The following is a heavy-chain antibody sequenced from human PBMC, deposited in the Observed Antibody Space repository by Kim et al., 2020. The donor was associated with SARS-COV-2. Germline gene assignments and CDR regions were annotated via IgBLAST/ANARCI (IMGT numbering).Heavy chain of an antibody. CDR3: ARDEEWEPLGRYYYYGMDV. CDR1: GFTFSSYE. D-gene: IGHD1-26*01. V-gene: IGHV3-48*03. J-gene: IGHJ6*02. CDR2: ISSSGSTI. Sequence: GGSLRLSCAASGFTFSSYEMNWVRQAPGKGLEWVSYISSSGSTIYYADSVKGRFTISRDNAKNSLYLQMNSLRAEDTAVYYCARDEEWEPLGRYYYYGMDVWGQGTTVTVSS.